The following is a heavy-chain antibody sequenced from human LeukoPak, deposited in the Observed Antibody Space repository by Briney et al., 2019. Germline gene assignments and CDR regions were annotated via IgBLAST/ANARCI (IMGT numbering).Heavy chain of an antibody. CDR1: GGSISSYY. CDR3: ARLYCSSTSCYWTNWFDP. J-gene: IGHJ5*02. D-gene: IGHD2-2*01. V-gene: IGHV4-4*07. Sequence: SETLSLTCTVSGGSISSYYWSWIRQPAGKGLEWIGRIYTSGTTNYNPSLKSRVTMSVDTSKNQFSLKLSSVTAADTAVYYCARLYCSSTSCYWTNWFDPWGPGTLVTVSS. CDR2: IYTSGTT.